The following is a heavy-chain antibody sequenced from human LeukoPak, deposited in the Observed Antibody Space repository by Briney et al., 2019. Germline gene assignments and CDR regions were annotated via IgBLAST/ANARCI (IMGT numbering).Heavy chain of an antibody. CDR1: GFTFSNYA. V-gene: IGHV3-23*01. CDR3: AKSRSVMVRGVIEY. Sequence: GGSLRLPCAASGFTFSNYAMSWVRQAPGKGLEWVSVISPSGSAYNADPVKGRFTISRDNSKDTVYLQMDSLRAEDTATYYCAKSRSVMVRGVIEYWGQGTLVTVSS. D-gene: IGHD3-10*01. J-gene: IGHJ4*02. CDR2: ISPSGSA.